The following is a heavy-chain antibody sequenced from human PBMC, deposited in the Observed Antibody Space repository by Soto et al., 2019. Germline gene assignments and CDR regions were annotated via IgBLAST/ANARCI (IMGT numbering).Heavy chain of an antibody. Sequence: EVKLLESGGGLVQPGGSMRLSCEASGFPFWTYSMSWVRQAPRKGLEWVSGISGSGTATYYTDSVKGRFTVSRDNSKDTHFLQMSTLRVEDTAVYYCAKRDAPHSTSNAYFYDHWGRGVLVTVSS. J-gene: IGHJ4*02. D-gene: IGHD2-21*02. CDR1: GFPFWTYS. CDR3: AKRDAPHSTSNAYFYDH. CDR2: ISGSGTAT. V-gene: IGHV3-23*01.